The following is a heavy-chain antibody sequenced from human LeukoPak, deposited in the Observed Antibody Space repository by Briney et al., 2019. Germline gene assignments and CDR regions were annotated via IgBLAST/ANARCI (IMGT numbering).Heavy chain of an antibody. V-gene: IGHV3-21*01. CDR3: ARSSRVLPPNGDYYMDV. J-gene: IGHJ6*03. D-gene: IGHD2-15*01. Sequence: GGSLRLSCAASGFTFSSYSMNWVRQAPGKGLEWVSSISSSSSYIYYADSVKGRFTISRDNAKNSLYLQMNSLRAEDTAVYYCARSSRVLPPNGDYYMDVWGKGTTVTVSS. CDR2: ISSSSSYI. CDR1: GFTFSSYS.